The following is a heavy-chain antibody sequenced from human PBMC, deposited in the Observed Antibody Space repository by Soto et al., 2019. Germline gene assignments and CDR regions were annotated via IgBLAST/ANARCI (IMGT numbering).Heavy chain of an antibody. CDR2: IYYSGST. V-gene: IGHV4-59*08. CDR3: ARHVPYCSDTSHCAYGMDV. CDR1: GGSISSYY. Sequence: SETLSPTCTVSGGSISSYYWSWIRHPPGKGLEGNGYIYYSGSTNYNPSLKSRVTISVDTSKNQFSLKLSSVTAADTAVYYCARHVPYCSDTSHCAYGMDVWGQGTTVT. D-gene: IGHD2-2*01. J-gene: IGHJ6*02.